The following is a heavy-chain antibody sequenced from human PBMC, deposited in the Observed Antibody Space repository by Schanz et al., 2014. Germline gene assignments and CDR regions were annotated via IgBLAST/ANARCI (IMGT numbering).Heavy chain of an antibody. D-gene: IGHD2-15*01. CDR3: ARVLRGVLPATLGDAFDI. J-gene: IGHJ3*02. CDR1: GFTFGSYA. V-gene: IGHV3-23*01. Sequence: EVRLLESGGGLVQPGGSLRLSCVGSGFTFGSYAMNWVRQAPGKGLEWVSTIRTSASDTFYADSVKGRFTISRDNAKNSLYLQMNSLRAEDTAMYYCARVLRGVLPATLGDAFDIWGQGTMVTISS. CDR2: IRTSASDT.